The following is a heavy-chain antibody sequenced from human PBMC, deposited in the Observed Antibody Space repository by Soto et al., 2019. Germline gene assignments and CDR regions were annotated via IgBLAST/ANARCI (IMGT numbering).Heavy chain of an antibody. CDR3: ATISLGAFDI. J-gene: IGHJ3*02. V-gene: IGHV3-48*02. Sequence: EVQLVESGGGLVQPGGSLRLSCAASGFTFSTYSLNWVRQAPGKGLEWVSYISTISSTIYYADSVKGRFTISRDNDKNLLYLKMNSRRDEDTAMYYCATISLGAFDIWGQGTMVTVSS. CDR2: ISTISSTI. D-gene: IGHD7-27*01. CDR1: GFTFSTYS.